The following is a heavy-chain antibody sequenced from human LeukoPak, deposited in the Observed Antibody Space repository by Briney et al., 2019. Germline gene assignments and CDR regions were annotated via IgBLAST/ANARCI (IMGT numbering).Heavy chain of an antibody. CDR3: ARDGAIYLHNLFGYYYGMDV. V-gene: IGHV1-8*01. Sequence: ASVKVSCKASGYTFTSYDINWVRQATGQGLEWMGWMNPNSGNTGYAQKFQGGVTMTRNTSISTAYMELSSLRSEDTAVYYCARDGAIYLHNLFGYYYGMDVWGQGTTVTVSS. CDR1: GYTFTSYD. D-gene: IGHD3-10*02. CDR2: MNPNSGNT. J-gene: IGHJ6*02.